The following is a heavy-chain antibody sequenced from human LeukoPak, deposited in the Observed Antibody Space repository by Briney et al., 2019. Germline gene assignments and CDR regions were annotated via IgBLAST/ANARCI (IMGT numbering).Heavy chain of an antibody. Sequence: GGSLRLSCAASGFTFSSYGMHWVRQAPGKGLEWVAFIRYDGSNKYYADSVKGRFTISRDNSKNTLYLQMNSLRAEDTAVYYCAKDSRIAAAGTIGHSYYCDYWGQGTLVTVSS. D-gene: IGHD6-13*01. CDR3: AKDSRIAAAGTIGHSYYCDY. CDR1: GFTFSSYG. CDR2: IRYDGSNK. J-gene: IGHJ4*02. V-gene: IGHV3-30*02.